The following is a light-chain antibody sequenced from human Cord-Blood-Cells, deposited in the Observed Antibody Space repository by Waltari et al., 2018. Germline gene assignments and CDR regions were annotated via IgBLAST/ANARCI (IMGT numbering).Light chain of an antibody. CDR1: SSDVGGYNL. Sequence: QSALTQPASVSGSPGQSITISCTGTSSDVGGYNLVSWYQQHPGKAPKLMIYEGSKRPSGVSNRFSGSKSGNTASLTISGLQAEDEADYYCSSYAGSSTHVFGTGTKLTVL. CDR2: EGS. J-gene: IGLJ1*01. CDR3: SSYAGSSTHV. V-gene: IGLV2-14*02.